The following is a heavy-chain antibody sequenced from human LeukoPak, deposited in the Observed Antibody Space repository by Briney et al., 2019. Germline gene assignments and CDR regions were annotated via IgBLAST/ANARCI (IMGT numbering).Heavy chain of an antibody. V-gene: IGHV3-21*01. D-gene: IGHD6-13*01. CDR1: GFTFSSYS. CDR2: ISSSSSYI. J-gene: IGHJ5*02. Sequence: GGSLRLSCAASGFTFSSYSMNWVRQAPGKGLEWVSSISSSSSYIYYADSVKGRFTISRDNAKNSLYLQMNSLRAEDTAVYYCARDKIAASGTNGWFDPWGQGTLVTVSS. CDR3: ARDKIAASGTNGWFDP.